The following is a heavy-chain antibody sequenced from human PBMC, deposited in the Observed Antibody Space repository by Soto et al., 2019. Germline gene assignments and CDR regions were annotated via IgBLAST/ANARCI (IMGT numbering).Heavy chain of an antibody. J-gene: IGHJ5*02. CDR1: GYTFTSYD. Sequence: QVQLVQSGAEVKKPWASVKVSCKASGYTFTSYDISWVRQAPGQGLEWMGWMSTSNGNTNYAQKLQGRVTMTTDTSTSTANMELRSLRPDDTAVYFCARDRNWVDTWGQGTLVTVS. V-gene: IGHV1-18*01. CDR3: ARDRNWVDT. CDR2: MSTSNGNT.